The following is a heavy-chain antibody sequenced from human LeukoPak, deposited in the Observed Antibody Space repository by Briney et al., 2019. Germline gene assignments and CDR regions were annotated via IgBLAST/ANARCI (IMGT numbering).Heavy chain of an antibody. V-gene: IGHV4-59*08. Sequence: SETLSLTCTVSGGSISSYYWSWIRQPPGKGLEWIGYIYYSGSTYYNPSLKSRVTISVDTSKNQFSLKLSSVTAADTAVYYCARGPPYDILTGYLTWGQGTLVTVSS. CDR3: ARGPPYDILTGYLT. J-gene: IGHJ5*02. D-gene: IGHD3-9*01. CDR1: GGSISSYY. CDR2: IYYSGST.